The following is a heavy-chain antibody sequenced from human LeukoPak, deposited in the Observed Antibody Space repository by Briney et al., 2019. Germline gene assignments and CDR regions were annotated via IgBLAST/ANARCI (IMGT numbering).Heavy chain of an antibody. CDR1: GYTFTGYY. CDR2: INPNSGGT. J-gene: IGHJ6*03. V-gene: IGHV1-2*02. Sequence: ASVKVSCKASGYTFTGYYMHWVRQAPGQGLEWMGWINPNSGGTNYAQKFRGRVTMTRDTSISTAYMELSRLRSDDTAVYYCARDEGYSSSWYESYYYYMDVWGKGTTVTVSS. CDR3: ARDEGYSSSWYESYYYYMDV. D-gene: IGHD6-13*01.